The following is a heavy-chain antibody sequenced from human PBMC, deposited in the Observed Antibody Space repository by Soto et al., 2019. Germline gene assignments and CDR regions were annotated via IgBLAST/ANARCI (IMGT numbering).Heavy chain of an antibody. V-gene: IGHV3-74*01. CDR3: ARGDRGAFDL. Sequence: GGSLRRSCAASGFTFSYYWMHWVRQAPGKGLVWVSRIHSDGSSTTYADFVKGRFIISRDNARNTVDLQMNSVRVEDTAVYYCARGDRGAFDLWGQGTVVTVSS. J-gene: IGHJ3*01. CDR2: IHSDGSST. D-gene: IGHD1-26*01. CDR1: GFTFSYYW.